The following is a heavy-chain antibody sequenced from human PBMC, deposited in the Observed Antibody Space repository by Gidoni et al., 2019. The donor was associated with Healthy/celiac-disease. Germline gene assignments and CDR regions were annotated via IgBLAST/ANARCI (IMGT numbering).Heavy chain of an antibody. V-gene: IGHV3-48*02. Sequence: EVQLVVSGGGLVQPGGSLRLTCAASGFTLSSYSLHWVRQAPGKGLEWGSYISSSSSTIYYADSVKGRFTISRDKAKNSLYLQMNSLRDEDTAVYYCARASHSSSWYTQDYYYGMDVWGQGTTVTVSS. J-gene: IGHJ6*02. CDR1: GFTLSSYS. D-gene: IGHD6-13*01. CDR2: ISSSSSTI. CDR3: ARASHSSSWYTQDYYYGMDV.